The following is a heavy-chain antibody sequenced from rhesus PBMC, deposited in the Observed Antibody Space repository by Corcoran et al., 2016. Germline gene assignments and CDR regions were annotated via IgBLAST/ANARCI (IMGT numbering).Heavy chain of an antibody. V-gene: IGHV4-127*01. D-gene: IGHD6-31*01. CDR3: ARDRGSGWFDY. CDR1: GCAVSGYYL. CDR2: IGGSSGST. Sequence: QVKLQESGPGVVKPSETLALICAVSGCAVSGYYLWSWLSQPPVKGLEWIGYIGGSSGSTNYNPSLKSRVTISKDTSKNQFSLKLSSVTAADTAVYYCARDRGSGWFDYWGQGVLVTVSS. J-gene: IGHJ4*01.